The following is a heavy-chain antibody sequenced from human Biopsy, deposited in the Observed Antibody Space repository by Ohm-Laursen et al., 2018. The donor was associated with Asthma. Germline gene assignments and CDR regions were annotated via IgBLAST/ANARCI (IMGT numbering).Heavy chain of an antibody. J-gene: IGHJ6*02. CDR1: GYTFNSAG. D-gene: IGHD3-10*01. CDR2: ISVYNGNT. Sequence: ASVKVSCKASGYTFNSAGIAWVRQAPGQGLEWMGWISVYNGNTKVAQKLQDRVTMITDTSTSTAYMELRSLRSDDTAAYFCARAVDYSHYYGIDVWGQGTTVTVS. V-gene: IGHV1-18*01. CDR3: ARAVDYSHYYGIDV.